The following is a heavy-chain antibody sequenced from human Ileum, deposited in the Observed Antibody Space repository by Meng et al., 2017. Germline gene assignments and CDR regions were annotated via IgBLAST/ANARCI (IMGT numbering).Heavy chain of an antibody. J-gene: IGHJ4*02. CDR2: IHYSGST. CDR3: ARGVTVAGTAY. V-gene: IGHV4-39*07. CDR1: GGSISSSNYY. D-gene: IGHD6-19*01. Sequence: GSLRLSCTVSGGSISSSNYYWAWVRQPPGKGLEWIGSIHYSGSTSYNPSLKSRVTVSLDTSQNQFSLKLSSVTAADTAVYYCARGVTVAGTAYWGQGTLVTGS.